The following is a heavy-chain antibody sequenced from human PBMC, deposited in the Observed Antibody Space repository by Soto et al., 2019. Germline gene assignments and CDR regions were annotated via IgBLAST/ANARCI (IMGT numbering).Heavy chain of an antibody. CDR2: INAGNGNT. D-gene: IGHD2-15*01. Sequence: ASVLVSCPASGSTFPSYATHWARQAPGQRLEWMGWINAGNGNTKYSQKFQGRVTITRDTSASTAYMELSSLRSEDTAVYYCARDGVGYFSLLWFDPWGQGTLVTVSS. CDR3: ARDGVGYFSLLWFDP. J-gene: IGHJ5*02. CDR1: GSTFPSYA. V-gene: IGHV1-3*01.